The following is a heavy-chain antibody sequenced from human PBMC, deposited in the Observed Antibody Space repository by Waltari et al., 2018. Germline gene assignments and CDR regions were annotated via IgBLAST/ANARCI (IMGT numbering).Heavy chain of an antibody. D-gene: IGHD3-22*01. Sequence: QVQLVQSGAEVKKPGSSVKVSCKASGGTFSSYAISWVRQAPGQGLEWMGGIIPIFGTANYAQKFQGRVTITTDESTSTAYMELSSLRSEDTAVYYCARPLFPYYYDSSGYYWGYFDYWGQGTLVTVSS. V-gene: IGHV1-69*05. CDR3: ARPLFPYYYDSSGYYWGYFDY. J-gene: IGHJ4*02. CDR1: GGTFSSYA. CDR2: IIPIFGTA.